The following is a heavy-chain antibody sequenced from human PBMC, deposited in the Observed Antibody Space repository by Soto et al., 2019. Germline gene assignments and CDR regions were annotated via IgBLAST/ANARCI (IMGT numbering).Heavy chain of an antibody. V-gene: IGHV1-69*01. CDR3: AREGSELVSPTKLDY. CDR2: IIPIFGTA. J-gene: IGHJ4*02. Sequence: QVQLVQSGAEVKKPGSSVKVSCKASGGTFSSYAISWVRQAPGQRLEWMGGIIPIFGTANYAQKFQGRVTITADESTSTAYMELSSLRSEDRAVYYCAREGSELVSPTKLDYWGQGTLVTVSS. CDR1: GGTFSSYA. D-gene: IGHD3-10*01.